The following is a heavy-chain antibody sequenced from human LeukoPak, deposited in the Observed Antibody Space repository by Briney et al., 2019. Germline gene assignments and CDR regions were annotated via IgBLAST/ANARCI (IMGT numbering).Heavy chain of an antibody. V-gene: IGHV4-34*01. CDR3: ARGRRGGDY. CDR2: INHSGST. J-gene: IGHJ4*02. CDR1: GGSFSGYY. Sequence: PSETLSLTCAVYGGSFSGYYWSWIRQPPGKGLEWIGEINHSGSTNYNLSLKSRVTISVDTSKNQFSLKLSSVTAADTAVYYCARGRRGGDYWGQGTLVTVSS. D-gene: IGHD3-10*01.